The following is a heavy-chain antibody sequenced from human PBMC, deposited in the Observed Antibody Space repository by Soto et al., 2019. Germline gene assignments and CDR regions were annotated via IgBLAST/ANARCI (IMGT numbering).Heavy chain of an antibody. D-gene: IGHD3-16*02. CDR1: GGSFSGYY. Sequence: QVQLQQWGAGLLKPSETLSLSCAVYGGSFSGYYWTWIRQPPGKGLEWIGEINHSGSTNYNPSLKNRVTISVDKSKNQFSLKLSSVTAADTAVYYCARAPYHDYIWGTDRHYFDCWGQGTLVTVSS. CDR2: INHSGST. J-gene: IGHJ4*02. CDR3: ARAPYHDYIWGTDRHYFDC. V-gene: IGHV4-34*01.